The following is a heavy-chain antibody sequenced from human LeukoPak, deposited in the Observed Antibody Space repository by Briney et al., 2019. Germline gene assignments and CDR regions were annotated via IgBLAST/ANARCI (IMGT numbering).Heavy chain of an antibody. V-gene: IGHV3-48*03. CDR3: ARGGGYYFFDFDY. D-gene: IGHD3-22*01. CDR2: ISSSGSTI. Sequence: GGSLRLSCAASGFTFSTYEMNWVRQAPGKGLEWVSYISSSGSTIYYADSVKGRFTISRDNAKNSLFLQMNSLRAEDMALYYCARGGGYYFFDFDYWGQGTLVTVSS. J-gene: IGHJ4*02. CDR1: GFTFSTYE.